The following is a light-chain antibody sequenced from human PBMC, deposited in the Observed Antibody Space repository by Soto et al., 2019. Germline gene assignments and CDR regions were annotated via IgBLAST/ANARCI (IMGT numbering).Light chain of an antibody. CDR3: SSYTSSSTLYV. CDR1: SSDVGGYNY. J-gene: IGLJ1*01. V-gene: IGLV2-14*01. Sequence: QSALTQPASVSGSPGQSITISCTGTSSDVGGYNYVSWYQQHPGKAPKLMIYDASNRPSGVSNRFSGSKSGTTASLTISGLQAEDEADYYCSSYTSSSTLYVFGTGTKVTVL. CDR2: DAS.